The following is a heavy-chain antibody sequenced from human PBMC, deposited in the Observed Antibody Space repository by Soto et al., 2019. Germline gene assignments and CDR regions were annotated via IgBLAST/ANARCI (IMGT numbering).Heavy chain of an antibody. V-gene: IGHV3-21*01. J-gene: IGHJ4*02. D-gene: IGHD3-22*01. CDR2: ISSDGSYI. CDR3: ASSSSWYYFY. CDR1: GFSFSGSS. Sequence: GGSLRLSCAASGFSFSGSSINWVRQAPGKGPEWVSAISSDGSYIKYADSVKGRFTISRDNAKSSLYLQMNSLRVDDTAVYYCASSSSWYYFYWGQGTLVTVPQ.